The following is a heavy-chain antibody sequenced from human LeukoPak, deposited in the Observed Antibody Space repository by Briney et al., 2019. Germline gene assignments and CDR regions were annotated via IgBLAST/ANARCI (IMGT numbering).Heavy chain of an antibody. Sequence: ASVKVSCKASGYTFTNYYMHWVRQTPGQGLEWMGRTNPSGGSTSYAQKFQGRVTMTRDTSTSTVYMELSSLRSEDTAVYYCAIESVWYGFDYWGQGTLVTVSS. CDR2: TNPSGGST. V-gene: IGHV1-46*01. D-gene: IGHD3-16*01. CDR1: GYTFTNYY. CDR3: AIESVWYGFDY. J-gene: IGHJ4*02.